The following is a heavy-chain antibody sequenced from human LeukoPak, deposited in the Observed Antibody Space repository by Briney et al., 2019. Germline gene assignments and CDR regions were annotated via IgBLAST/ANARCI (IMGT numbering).Heavy chain of an antibody. CDR1: GGTFSSYA. J-gene: IGHJ5*01. CDR3: AVRVSYYYGSGSHRRPMNWFDS. V-gene: IGHV1-69*13. CDR2: VILIFGTA. Sequence: SVKVSCKASGGTFSSYAIRWVRQAPGQGLEWMGGVILIFGTANYAQKFQGRVTITADESTSKAYMELSSLRSEDPGVYYCAVRVSYYYGSGSHRRPMNWFDSWGQGTLVTVSS. D-gene: IGHD3-10*01.